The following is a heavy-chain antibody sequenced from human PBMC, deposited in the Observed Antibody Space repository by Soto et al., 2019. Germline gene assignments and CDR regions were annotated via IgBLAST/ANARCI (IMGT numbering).Heavy chain of an antibody. CDR1: GGTFSSYA. CDR2: IIPIFGTA. CDR3: ARARGGLYSTVTTQLYYYYGMDV. D-gene: IGHD1-1*01. V-gene: IGHV1-69*13. J-gene: IGHJ6*02. Sequence: SVKVSCKASGGTFSSYAISWVRQAPGQGLEWMGGIIPIFGTANYAQKFQGRVTITADESTSTAYMELSSLRSEDTAVYYCARARGGLYSTVTTQLYYYYGMDVWGQGTTVTVSS.